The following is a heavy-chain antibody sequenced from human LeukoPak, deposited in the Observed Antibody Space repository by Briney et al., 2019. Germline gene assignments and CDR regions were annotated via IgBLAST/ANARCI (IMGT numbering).Heavy chain of an antibody. D-gene: IGHD1-26*01. CDR2: ISHSGTT. CDR3: EREGDILGATIDS. J-gene: IGHJ4*02. CDR1: DYSISSGYF. Sequence: PSETLSLTCVASDYSISSGYFWGWILRPPGKGLEWIGNISHSGTTYYNPSFKSRVTISLDTSKNQFSLKLKSVTAADTAFYYCEREGDILGATIDSWGQGTLVTVSS. V-gene: IGHV4-38-2*02.